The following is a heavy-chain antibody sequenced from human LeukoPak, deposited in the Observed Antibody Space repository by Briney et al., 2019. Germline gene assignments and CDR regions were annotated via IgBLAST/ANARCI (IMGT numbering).Heavy chain of an antibody. CDR2: IYHSGST. V-gene: IGHV4-30-2*01. J-gene: IGHJ4*02. D-gene: IGHD3-9*01. CDR1: GGSISSGGYY. CDR3: ARLQREILTGYYKREYYFDY. Sequence: SQTLSLTCTVSGGSISSGGYYWSWIRQPPGKGLEWIGYIYHSGSTYYNPSLKSRVTISVDTSKNQFSLKLSSVTAADTAVYYCARLQREILTGYYKREYYFDYWGQGTLVTVSS.